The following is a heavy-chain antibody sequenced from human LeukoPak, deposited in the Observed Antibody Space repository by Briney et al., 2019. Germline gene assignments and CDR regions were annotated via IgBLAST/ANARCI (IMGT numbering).Heavy chain of an antibody. V-gene: IGHV4-39*07. D-gene: IGHD3-10*01. CDR3: ARWSSYYGSGSIDY. J-gene: IGHJ4*02. CDR1: GGSISSSSYY. Sequence: SETLSLTCTVSGGSISSSSYYWGWIRQPPGKGLEWIGSIYYSGSTYYNPSLKSRVTISVDTSKNQFSLKLSSVTAADTAVYYCARWSSYYGSGSIDYWGQGTLVTVSS. CDR2: IYYSGST.